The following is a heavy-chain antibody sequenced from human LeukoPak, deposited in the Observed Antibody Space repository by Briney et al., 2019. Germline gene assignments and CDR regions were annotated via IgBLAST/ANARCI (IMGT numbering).Heavy chain of an antibody. Sequence: GRSLRLSYAASGFTFSSYGMHWVRQAPGKGLEWVAVIWYDGSNKYYADSVKGRFTISRDNSKNTLYLQMNSLRAEDTAVYYCAKAANDYGDYVLDYWGQGTLVTVSS. CDR2: IWYDGSNK. D-gene: IGHD4-17*01. CDR3: AKAANDYGDYVLDY. J-gene: IGHJ4*02. V-gene: IGHV3-33*06. CDR1: GFTFSSYG.